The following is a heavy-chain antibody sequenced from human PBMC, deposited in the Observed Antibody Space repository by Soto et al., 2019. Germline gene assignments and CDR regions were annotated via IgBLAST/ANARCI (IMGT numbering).Heavy chain of an antibody. V-gene: IGHV3-30-3*01. Sequence: GGSLRLSCAASGFTFSSYAMHWVRQAPGKGLEWVAVISYDGSNKYYADSVKGRFTISRDNSKNTLYLQMNSLRAEDTAVYYCARDKAVAPAYYYYGMDVWGQGTTVTVYS. D-gene: IGHD6-19*01. CDR1: GFTFSSYA. J-gene: IGHJ6*02. CDR3: ARDKAVAPAYYYYGMDV. CDR2: ISYDGSNK.